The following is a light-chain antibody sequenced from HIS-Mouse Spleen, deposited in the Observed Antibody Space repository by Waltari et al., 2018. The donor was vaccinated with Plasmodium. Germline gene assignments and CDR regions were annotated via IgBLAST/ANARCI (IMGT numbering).Light chain of an antibody. CDR2: KAS. J-gene: IGKJ1*01. CDR1: PSISSR. CDR3: QQYNSYSWT. V-gene: IGKV1-5*03. Sequence: DIQMTQSPSTLSASVGDRVTITCRASPSISSRLAWYQQKPGTAPKLLIYKASSLESEVPSRFSGSGSGTEFTLPISSLQPDDFATYYCQQYNSYSWTFGQGTKVEIK.